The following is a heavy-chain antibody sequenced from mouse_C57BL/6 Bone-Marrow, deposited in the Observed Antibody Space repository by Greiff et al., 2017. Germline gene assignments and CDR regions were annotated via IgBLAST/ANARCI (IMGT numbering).Heavy chain of an antibody. V-gene: IGHV5-16*01. CDR2: INYDGSST. CDR3: ARDGVDY. J-gene: IGHJ2*01. CDR1: GFTFSDYY. Sequence: EVKLMESEGGLVQPGSSMKLTCTASGFTFSDYYMAWVRQVPEKGLEWVANINYDGSSTYYLDSLKSRFIISRDNAKNILYLQMSSLKSEDTATYYCARDGVDYWGQGTTLTVSS.